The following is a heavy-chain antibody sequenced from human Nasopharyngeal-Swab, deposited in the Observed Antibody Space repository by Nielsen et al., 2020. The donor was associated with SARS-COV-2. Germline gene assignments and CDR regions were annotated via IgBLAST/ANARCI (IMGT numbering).Heavy chain of an antibody. V-gene: IGHV3-33*01. J-gene: IGHJ4*02. CDR2: IWYDGSNK. CDR3: ARELAAAGTGGN. CDR1: GFTFSSYG. Sequence: GESLKISCAASGFTFSSYGMHWVRQAPGKGPEWVAVIWYDGSNKYYADSVKGRFTISRDNSKNTLYLQMNSLRAEDTAAYYCARELAAAGTGGNWGQGTLVTVSS. D-gene: IGHD6-13*01.